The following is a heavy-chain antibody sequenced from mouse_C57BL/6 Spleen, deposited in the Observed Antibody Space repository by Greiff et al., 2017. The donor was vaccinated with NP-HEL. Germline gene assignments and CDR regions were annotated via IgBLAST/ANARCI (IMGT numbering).Heavy chain of an antibody. CDR2: INPNNGGT. CDR1: GYTFTDYN. Sequence: VQLQQSGPELVKPGASVKIPCKASGYTFTDYNMDWVKQSHGKSLEWIGDINPNNGGTIYNQKFKGKATLTVDKSSSTAYMELRSLTSEDTAVYYCARRGYYGSSYRAWFAYWGQGTLVTVSA. V-gene: IGHV1-18*01. CDR3: ARRGYYGSSYRAWFAY. D-gene: IGHD1-1*01. J-gene: IGHJ3*01.